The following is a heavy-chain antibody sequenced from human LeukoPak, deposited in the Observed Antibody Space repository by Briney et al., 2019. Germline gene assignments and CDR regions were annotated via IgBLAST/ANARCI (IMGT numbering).Heavy chain of an antibody. V-gene: IGHV1-69*05. D-gene: IGHD2-2*01. CDR1: GGTFSSYA. J-gene: IGHJ5*02. CDR3: ARDRRIVVVPAALSYWFDP. CDR2: IIPIFGTA. Sequence: SVKVSCKASGGTFSSYAISWVRQAPGQGLEWMGGIIPIFGTANYAQKFQGRVTITRDTSASTAYMELSSLRSEDTAVYYCARDRRIVVVPAALSYWFDPWGQGTLVTVSS.